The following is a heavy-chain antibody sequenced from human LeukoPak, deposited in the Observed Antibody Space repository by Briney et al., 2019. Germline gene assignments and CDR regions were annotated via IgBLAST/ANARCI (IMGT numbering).Heavy chain of an antibody. CDR3: ARARRYSLAGFFGY. CDR2: IYDGGNT. Sequence: GGSLRLSCEISEFTVSGNHLSWVRQAPGKGLEWVSIIYDGGNTDYADSVKGRFTVSRHSSKNLLFLDMNNLRPEETATYYCARARRYSLAGFFGYWGQGTLVTVSS. D-gene: IGHD5-12*01. J-gene: IGHJ4*02. V-gene: IGHV3-53*04. CDR1: EFTVSGNH.